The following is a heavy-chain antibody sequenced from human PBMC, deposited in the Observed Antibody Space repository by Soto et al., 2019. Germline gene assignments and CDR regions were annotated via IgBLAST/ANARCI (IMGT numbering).Heavy chain of an antibody. CDR2: IYHSGNT. J-gene: IGHJ4*02. D-gene: IGHD3-10*01. CDR3: ARRWGERGVDY. CDR1: GGSISSSNW. Sequence: SETLSLTCAVSGGSISSSNWWSWVRQPPGKGLEWIGEIYHSGNTNYNPSLKSRVTMAVDKSRNQFSLKLSSVTAADTAVYYCARRWGERGVDYWGQGTLVTVSS. V-gene: IGHV4-4*02.